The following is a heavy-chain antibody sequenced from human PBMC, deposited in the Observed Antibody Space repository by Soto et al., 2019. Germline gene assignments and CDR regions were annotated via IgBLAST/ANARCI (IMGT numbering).Heavy chain of an antibody. V-gene: IGHV3-23*01. J-gene: IGHJ6*02. D-gene: IGHD3-10*01. CDR3: AKDRQGFGELVKFYYYYGMDV. Sequence: GGSLRLSCAASGFTFSSYAMSWVRQAPGKGLEWVSAISGSGGSTYYADSVKGRFTISRDNSKNTLYLQMTSLRAEDTAVYYCAKDRQGFGELVKFYYYYGMDVWGQGTTVTVSS. CDR2: ISGSGGST. CDR1: GFTFSSYA.